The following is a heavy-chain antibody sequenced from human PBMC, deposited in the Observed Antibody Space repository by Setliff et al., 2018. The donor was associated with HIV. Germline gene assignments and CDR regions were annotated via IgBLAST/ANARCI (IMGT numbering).Heavy chain of an antibody. J-gene: IGHJ6*03. V-gene: IGHV4-59*11. Sequence: SETLSLTCTVSGGSISSHYWSWIRQPPGKGLEWIGYIYYSGSTNYNPSLKSRVTISVDTSKNQFSLKLSSVTAADTTVYYCARDRVVQGVITTYYYMDVWGKGTTVTVSS. CDR3: ARDRVVQGVITTYYYMDV. CDR1: GGSISSHY. CDR2: IYYSGST. D-gene: IGHD3-10*01.